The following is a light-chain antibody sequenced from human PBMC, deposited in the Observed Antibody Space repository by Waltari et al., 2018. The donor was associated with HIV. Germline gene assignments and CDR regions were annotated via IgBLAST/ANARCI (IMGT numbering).Light chain of an antibody. CDR3: SSYTDTATLV. J-gene: IGLJ1*01. CDR1: SRYLGASKS. V-gene: IGLV2-14*03. CDR2: DVA. Sequence: QSALTQPASLYGSPGQLITISCSGISRYLGASKSFAWYQQNPGRPPKLVIYDVANRPSGLSSRFSVSKTANTASLTISGLQPDDEADYYCSSYTDTATLVFGTGTKVTVL.